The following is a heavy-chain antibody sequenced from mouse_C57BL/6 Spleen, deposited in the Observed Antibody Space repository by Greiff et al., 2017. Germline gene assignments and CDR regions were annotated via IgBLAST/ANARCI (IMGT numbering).Heavy chain of an antibody. V-gene: IGHV5-16*01. J-gene: IGHJ2*01. CDR1: GFTFSDYY. Sequence: EVQLVESEGGLVQPGSSMKLSCTASGFTFSDYYMAWVRQVPEKGLEWVANINYDGSSTYYLDSLKSRFIISRDNAKNILYLQMSSLKSEDTATYYCARDQYYGSSYYFDYWGQGTTLTVSS. CDR3: ARDQYYGSSYYFDY. D-gene: IGHD1-1*01. CDR2: INYDGSST.